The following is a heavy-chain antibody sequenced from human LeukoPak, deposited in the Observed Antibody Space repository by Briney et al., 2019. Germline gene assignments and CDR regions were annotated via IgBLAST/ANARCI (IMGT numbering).Heavy chain of an antibody. V-gene: IGHV1-69*06. CDR1: GGTFSSYA. Sequence: GASVKVSCKASGGTFSSYAISWVRQAPGQGLEWMGGIIPIFGTANYAQKFQGRVTITADKSTSTAYMELSSLRSEDTAVYYCARSYYYGSGSYYSYYYYYMDVWGKGTTVTVSS. CDR3: ARSYYYGSGSYYSYYYYYMDV. CDR2: IIPIFGTA. J-gene: IGHJ6*03. D-gene: IGHD3-10*01.